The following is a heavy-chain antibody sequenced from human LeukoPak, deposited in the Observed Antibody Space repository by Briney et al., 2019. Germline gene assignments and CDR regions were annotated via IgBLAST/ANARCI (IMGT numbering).Heavy chain of an antibody. D-gene: IGHD3-16*01. Sequence: PGGSLRLSCAASGFTFSNNAMSWVRQAPGKGLEWVSAISGSGGSTYYADSVKGRFSISRDNSKNTLYLQMNSLRAGDTAIYYCAKDPHGDWGQGTLVTVSS. CDR2: ISGSGGST. V-gene: IGHV3-23*01. CDR1: GFTFSNNA. CDR3: AKDPHGD. J-gene: IGHJ4*02.